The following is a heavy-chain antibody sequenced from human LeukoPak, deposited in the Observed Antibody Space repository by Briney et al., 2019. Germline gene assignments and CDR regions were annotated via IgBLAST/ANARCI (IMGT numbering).Heavy chain of an antibody. V-gene: IGHV4-39*07. J-gene: IGHJ3*02. D-gene: IGHD5-18*01. CDR2: IYYSGST. CDR1: GGSISSSSYY. Sequence: SETLSLTCTVSGGSISSSSYYWGWIRQPPGKGLEWIGSIYYSGSTYYNPSLKSRVTISVDTSKNQFSLKLSSVTAADTAVYYCARAPKYSYGPNCAFDIWGRGTMVTVSS. CDR3: ARAPKYSYGPNCAFDI.